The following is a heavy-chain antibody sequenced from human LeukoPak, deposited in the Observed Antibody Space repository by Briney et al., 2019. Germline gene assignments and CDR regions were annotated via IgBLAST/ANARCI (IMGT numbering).Heavy chain of an antibody. D-gene: IGHD3-3*01. V-gene: IGHV3-48*01. J-gene: IGHJ3*02. CDR1: GFTFTIFG. CDR3: ARTYDFGRGPPGNAFDN. Sequence: GGSLRLSCAASGFTFTIFGLNWVRQAPGKGPEWVSYIDARSGITYYADSVQGRFTISRDNAKESVFLQMNSLRADDTAVYYCARTYDFGRGPPGNAFDNWGPGTLVIVSS. CDR2: IDARSGIT.